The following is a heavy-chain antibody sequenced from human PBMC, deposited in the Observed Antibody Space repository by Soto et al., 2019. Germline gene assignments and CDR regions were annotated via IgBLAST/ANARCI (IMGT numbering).Heavy chain of an antibody. D-gene: IGHD6-19*01. CDR2: IYYSGST. Sequence: SETLSLTCTVSGGSISSYYWSWIRQTPGKGLEWIGYIYYSGSTNYNPSLKSRVTISVDTSNNQFSLKLTSVTAADTAVYYCERVHVMVVSGITFDYWGQGTLVTVSS. CDR1: GGSISSYY. V-gene: IGHV4-59*12. J-gene: IGHJ4*02. CDR3: ERVHVMVVSGITFDY.